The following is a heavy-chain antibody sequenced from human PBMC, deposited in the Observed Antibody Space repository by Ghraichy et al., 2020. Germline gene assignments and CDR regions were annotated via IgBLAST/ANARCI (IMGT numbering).Heavy chain of an antibody. CDR2: ISRSGDDT. D-gene: IGHD6-13*01. V-gene: IGHV3-23*01. Sequence: GGSLRLSCAASGFTFSSCALSWVRQAPGKGLEWVSAISRSGDDTYYADSVKGRFTISRDNSKNTLYLQMNTLRPEDTAVYYCAKREITGASSSWYNYWGQGTLVTVSS. CDR3: AKREITGASSSWYNY. J-gene: IGHJ4*02. CDR1: GFTFSSCA.